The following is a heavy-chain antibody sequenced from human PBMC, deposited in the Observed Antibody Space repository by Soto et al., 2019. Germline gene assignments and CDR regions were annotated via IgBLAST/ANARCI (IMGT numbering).Heavy chain of an antibody. CDR2: ISANNGNT. D-gene: IGHD3-3*01. J-gene: IGHJ3*02. CDR1: GGTFTSYT. Sequence: ASVKVSCKASGGTFTSYTISWVRQAPGQGLEWMGRISANNGNTNYAQKLQGRVTMTTDTSTSTAYMELRSLRSDDTAVYYCARDSNYDFWSGAPIDYDAFDIWGQGTMVTVSS. V-gene: IGHV1-18*01. CDR3: ARDSNYDFWSGAPIDYDAFDI.